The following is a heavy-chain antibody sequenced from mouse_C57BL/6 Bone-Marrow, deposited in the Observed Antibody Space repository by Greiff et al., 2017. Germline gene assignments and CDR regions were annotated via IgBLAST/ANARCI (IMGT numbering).Heavy chain of an antibody. J-gene: IGHJ2*01. V-gene: IGHV1-69*01. D-gene: IGHD1-1*01. CDR3: TREGRYYFDF. CDR2: IDPSDSYT. Sequence: VQLQQPGAELVMPGASVTLSCKASGYTFTSYWMHWVKQRPGQGLEWIGEIDPSDSYTNYNQKFKGKSTLTVDKSSSTAYMQLSSLTSDDSAVYDCTREGRYYFDFWGQGTTLTVSS. CDR1: GYTFTSYW.